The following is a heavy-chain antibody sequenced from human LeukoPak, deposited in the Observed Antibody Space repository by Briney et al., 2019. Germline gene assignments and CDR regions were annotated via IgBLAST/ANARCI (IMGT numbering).Heavy chain of an antibody. CDR3: ARGIYYYGSGSYYNVPFDY. D-gene: IGHD3-10*01. CDR1: GYTFTSYA. Sequence: ASVKVSCKASGYTFTSYAMHWVRQAPGQRLEWMGWINAGNGNTKYSQKFQGRVTITRDTSASTAYMELSSLRSEDTAVYYCARGIYYYGSGSYYNVPFDYWGQGTLVTVSS. CDR2: INAGNGNT. V-gene: IGHV1-3*01. J-gene: IGHJ4*02.